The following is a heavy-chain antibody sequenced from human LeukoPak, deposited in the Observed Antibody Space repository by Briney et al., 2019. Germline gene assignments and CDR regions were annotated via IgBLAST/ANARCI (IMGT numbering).Heavy chain of an antibody. CDR1: GFSFSNYA. D-gene: IGHD5-12*01. CDR3: AKGAYDYVELGYFDY. V-gene: IGHV3-23*01. J-gene: IGHJ4*02. CDR2: IVSSSGST. Sequence: GGSLRLSCAASGFSFSNYAMSWVRQAPGKGLEWVSLIVSSSGSTFYADSVKGRFTISRDNSKNTLYLQMNSLRAEDTAVYYCAKGAYDYVELGYFDYWGQGTLFTVSS.